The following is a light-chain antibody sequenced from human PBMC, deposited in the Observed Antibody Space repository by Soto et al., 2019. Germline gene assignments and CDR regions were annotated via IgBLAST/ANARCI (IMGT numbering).Light chain of an antibody. J-gene: IGLJ1*01. CDR3: AAWDDSLNGYV. Sequence: QSVLTQPPSASGAPGQRVTISCSGSSSNIGSNTVNWYQQLPGTAPKLLIYKNNQRPSGVPDRFSGSKSGTSASLAISGLQSEDGADYYCAAWDDSLNGYVFGTGTEVTVL. V-gene: IGLV1-44*01. CDR2: KNN. CDR1: SSNIGSNT.